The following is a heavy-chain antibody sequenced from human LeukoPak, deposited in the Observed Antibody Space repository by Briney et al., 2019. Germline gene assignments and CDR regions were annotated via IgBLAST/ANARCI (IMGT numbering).Heavy chain of an antibody. J-gene: IGHJ4*02. Sequence: SETLSLTCTVSGGSLSTYYWSWIRQPAGKGLEWIGRIYSSGTTNYNPSLKSRVIMSVDTSKNQFSLKLTSVTAADTAVYYCARVYDFWSNYYDQWGQGTLVTVSS. V-gene: IGHV4-4*07. CDR2: IYSSGTT. CDR1: GGSLSTYY. D-gene: IGHD3-3*01. CDR3: ARVYDFWSNYYDQ.